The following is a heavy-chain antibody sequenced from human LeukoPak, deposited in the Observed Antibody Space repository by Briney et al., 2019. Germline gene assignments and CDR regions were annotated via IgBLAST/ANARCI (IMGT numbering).Heavy chain of an antibody. Sequence: PGRCLRLSCAASGFTVGSYYMNWVRPAPGKGLEWVSVFYSGGSTSSADSVKGRFTISRDNSKNTLYLQMNSLRAEDTAVYYCAGSTTVAYYWGQGTLVTVSS. CDR3: AGSTTVAYY. CDR1: GFTVGSYY. V-gene: IGHV3-53*01. CDR2: FYSGGST. J-gene: IGHJ4*02. D-gene: IGHD4-23*01.